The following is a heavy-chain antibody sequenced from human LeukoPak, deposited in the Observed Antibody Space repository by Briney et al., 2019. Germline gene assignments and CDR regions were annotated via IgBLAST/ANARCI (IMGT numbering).Heavy chain of an antibody. D-gene: IGHD2-2*01. Sequence: SETLSLTCAVYGGAFSGYYWSWIRQPPGKGLEWIGEINHSGSTNYNPSLKSRVTISVDTSKNQFSLKLSSVTAADTAVYYCAREVPAAINWFDPWGQGTLVTVSS. V-gene: IGHV4-34*01. J-gene: IGHJ5*02. CDR3: AREVPAAINWFDP. CDR2: INHSGST. CDR1: GGAFSGYY.